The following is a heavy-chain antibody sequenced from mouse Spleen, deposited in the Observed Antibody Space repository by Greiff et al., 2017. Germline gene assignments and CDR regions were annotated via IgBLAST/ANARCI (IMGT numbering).Heavy chain of an antibody. CDR3: ARGGLTGFDV. J-gene: IGHJ1*01. CDR2: IDPSDSYT. D-gene: IGHD3-3*01. Sequence: VQGVESGAELVKPGASVKLSCKASGYTFTSYWMQWVKQRPGQGLEWIGEIDPSDSYTNYNQKFKGKATLTVDTSSSTAYMQLSSLTSEDSAVYYCARGGLTGFDVWGAGTTVTVSS. CDR1: GYTFTSYW. V-gene: IGHV1-50*01.